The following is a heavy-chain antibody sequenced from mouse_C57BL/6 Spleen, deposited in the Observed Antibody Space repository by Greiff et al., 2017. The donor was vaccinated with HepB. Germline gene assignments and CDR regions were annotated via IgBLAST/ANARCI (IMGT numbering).Heavy chain of an antibody. CDR1: GYTFTDYE. D-gene: IGHD1-1*02. J-gene: IGHJ2*01. CDR3: RRVDGGGASDY. V-gene: IGHV1-15*01. CDR2: IDPETGGT. Sequence: QVQLQQSGAELVRPGASVTLSCKASGYTFTDYEMHWVKQTPVHGLEWIGAIDPETGGTAYNQKFKGKAILTADKSSSTAYMELRSLTSEDSAVYDSRRVDGGGASDYWGQGTTVTVSS.